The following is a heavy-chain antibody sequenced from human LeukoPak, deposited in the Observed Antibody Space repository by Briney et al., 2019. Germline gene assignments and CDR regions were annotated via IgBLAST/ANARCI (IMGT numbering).Heavy chain of an antibody. D-gene: IGHD6-19*01. Sequence: SETLSLTCTVSGGSIRGYYWSWVRQPPGKGLEWIGYIFYSGSTHYNPSLKSRVTMSVDMSKNHLSLMLSSVIAADTAVYYCARREVSNGWSLYDYWGQGTLVTVSS. CDR1: GGSIRGYY. CDR2: IFYSGST. CDR3: ARREVSNGWSLYDY. V-gene: IGHV4-59*08. J-gene: IGHJ4*02.